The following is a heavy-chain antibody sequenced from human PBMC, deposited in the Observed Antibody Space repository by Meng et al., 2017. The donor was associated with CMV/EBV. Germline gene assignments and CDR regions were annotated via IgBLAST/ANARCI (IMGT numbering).Heavy chain of an antibody. J-gene: IGHJ3*02. CDR3: ARVQMVYAGAYCGGDCYPRGDAFDI. D-gene: IGHD2-21*01. Sequence: ASVKVSCKASGYTFTGYYMHWVRQAPGQGLEWMGWINPNSGGTNYAQKFQGRVTTTRDTSISTAYMELSRLRSDDTAVYYCARVQMVYAGAYCGGDCYPRGDAFDIWGQGTMVTVSS. V-gene: IGHV1-2*02. CDR2: INPNSGGT. CDR1: GYTFTGYY.